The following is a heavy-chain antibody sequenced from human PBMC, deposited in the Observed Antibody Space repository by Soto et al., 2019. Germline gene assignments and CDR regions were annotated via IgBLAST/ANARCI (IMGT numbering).Heavy chain of an antibody. D-gene: IGHD2-8*01. CDR3: VRGEVLMDV. Sequence: GASVKVSCKASGYTFARYGMHWVRQAPGQRLEWMGWINAGNGNTKYSQKFQGRVTITRDTSASTAYMELSSLRSEDTAVYYCVRGEVLMDVWGQGTTVTVSS. CDR2: INAGNGNT. CDR1: GYTFARYG. V-gene: IGHV1-3*01. J-gene: IGHJ6*02.